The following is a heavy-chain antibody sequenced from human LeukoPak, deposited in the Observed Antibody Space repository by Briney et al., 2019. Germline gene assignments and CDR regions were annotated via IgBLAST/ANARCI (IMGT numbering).Heavy chain of an antibody. Sequence: PGGSLRLSCAASEFIVSGYHLSWVRQAPGEGLEWLSVFYRTTGSYYADSVKGRFTISRDNSKNTLYLQMNGLRAEDTAVYYCAKDWKVVVAATPLWYFDLWGRGTLVTVSS. D-gene: IGHD2-15*01. J-gene: IGHJ2*01. CDR1: EFIVSGYH. CDR2: FYRTTGS. V-gene: IGHV3-53*01. CDR3: AKDWKVVVAATPLWYFDL.